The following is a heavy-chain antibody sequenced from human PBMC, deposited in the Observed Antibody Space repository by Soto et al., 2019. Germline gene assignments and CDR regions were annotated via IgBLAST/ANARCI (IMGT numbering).Heavy chain of an antibody. CDR2: IWYDGSNK. V-gene: IGHV3-33*01. Sequence: PGGSLRLSCAASGFTFSSYGMHWVGQAPGKGLEWVAVIWYDGSNKYYADSVKGRFTISRDNSKNTLYLQMNSLRAEDTAVYYCARDLNTRDCSGCSCYTFDVWVQVALLTVSS. D-gene: IGHD2-15*01. J-gene: IGHJ4*02. CDR3: ARDLNTRDCSGCSCYTFDV. CDR1: GFTFSSYG.